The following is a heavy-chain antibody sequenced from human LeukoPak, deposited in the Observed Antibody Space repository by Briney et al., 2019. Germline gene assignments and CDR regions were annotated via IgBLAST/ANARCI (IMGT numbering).Heavy chain of an antibody. J-gene: IGHJ4*02. CDR3: ATDQRYAFDY. V-gene: IGHV1-46*01. Sequence: ASVKVSCKASGYTFTSYYMHWVRQAPGQGLEWMGIIKPSGGSTSYAQKFQGRVTMTRDASTSTVYMELRSLRSEDTAVYYCATDQRYAFDYWGQGILVTVSS. CDR2: IKPSGGST. CDR1: GYTFTSYY. D-gene: IGHD3-9*01.